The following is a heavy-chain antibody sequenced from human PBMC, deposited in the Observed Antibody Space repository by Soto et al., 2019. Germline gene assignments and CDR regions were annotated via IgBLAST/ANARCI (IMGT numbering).Heavy chain of an antibody. D-gene: IGHD6-19*01. CDR1: GFTFSNYA. Sequence: EVQLLESGGGLVQPGGSLRLSCAASGFTFSNYAMSWVRQAPGKGLEWVSIISGSGDSPYCADSVKGRFTISRDNSRNTLYLQMNSLRAGDSAKYYCAKEGTSGLYYFDYWGQGTLVTVSS. J-gene: IGHJ4*02. CDR2: ISGSGDSP. V-gene: IGHV3-23*01. CDR3: AKEGTSGLYYFDY.